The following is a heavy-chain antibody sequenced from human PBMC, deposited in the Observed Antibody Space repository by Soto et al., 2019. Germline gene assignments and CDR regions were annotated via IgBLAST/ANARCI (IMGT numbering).Heavy chain of an antibody. D-gene: IGHD6-13*01. J-gene: IGHJ6*02. CDR1: GGSISSGDYY. Sequence: PSETLSLTCTVSGGSISSGDYYWSWIRQPPGKGLEWIGYIYYSGSTYYNPSLKSRVTISVDTSKNQFSLKLSSVTAADTAVYYCANNAGSSSLGGDFYGMDVWGQGTTVTVSS. CDR2: IYYSGST. V-gene: IGHV4-30-4*01. CDR3: ANNAGSSSLGGDFYGMDV.